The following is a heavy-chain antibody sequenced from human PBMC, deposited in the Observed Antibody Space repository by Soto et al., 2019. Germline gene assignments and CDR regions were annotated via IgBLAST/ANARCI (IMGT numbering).Heavy chain of an antibody. D-gene: IGHD6-13*01. CDR3: ARDGVAAAIDYYYYYGMDV. J-gene: IGHJ6*02. CDR1: GGTFSSYA. CDR2: IIPIFGTA. Sequence: SVKVSCKASGGTFSSYAISWVRQAPGQGLEWMGGIIPIFGTANYAQKFQGRVTITADESTSTAYMELGSLRSEDTAVYYCARDGVAAAIDYYYYYGMDVWGQGTTVTVSS. V-gene: IGHV1-69*13.